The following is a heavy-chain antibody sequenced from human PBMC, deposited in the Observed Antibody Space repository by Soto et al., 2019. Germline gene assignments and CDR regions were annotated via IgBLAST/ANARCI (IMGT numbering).Heavy chain of an antibody. CDR3: TREDVHCSGGSCYGVAMDV. V-gene: IGHV3-66*01. CDR2: IQSGGST. J-gene: IGHJ6*04. D-gene: IGHD2-15*01. CDR1: GFTVSSKY. Sequence: EVQLVESGGGLVQPGGSLRLSCAASGFTVSSKYMSWVRQAPGKGLEWVSLIQSGGSTYYAGSVKGRFTNSRDNSENTLFLQMNSLRVEDTAVYYCTREDVHCSGGSCYGVAMDVWGKGNGVTVSA.